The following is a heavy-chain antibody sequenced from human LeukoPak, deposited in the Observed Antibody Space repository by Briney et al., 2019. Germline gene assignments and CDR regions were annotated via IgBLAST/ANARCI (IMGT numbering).Heavy chain of an antibody. D-gene: IGHD3-10*01. CDR3: AKADPYGSGSSPFDY. J-gene: IGHJ4*02. CDR1: GFTFSSYS. CDR2: INWNGGST. Sequence: GGSLRLSCAASGFTFSSYSMNWVRQAPGKGLEWVSGINWNGGSTGYADSVKGRFTISRDNAKNSLYLQMNSLRAEDTAVYYCAKADPYGSGSSPFDYWGQGTLVTVSS. V-gene: IGHV3-20*04.